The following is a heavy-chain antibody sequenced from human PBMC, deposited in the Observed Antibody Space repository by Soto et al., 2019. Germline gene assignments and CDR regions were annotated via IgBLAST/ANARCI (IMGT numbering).Heavy chain of an antibody. J-gene: IGHJ4*01. CDR1: GDSISSAYY. CDR3: ARTDSVGYYPYF. D-gene: IGHD3-22*01. V-gene: IGHV4-38-2*01. CDR2: IYHSGTT. Sequence: SETLSLTCAVSGDSISSAYYWAWIRQPPGKGLEWIGSIYHSGTTYYNPSLKSRVTISVDTSMNQFSPKLSSVTAADSALYYCARTDSVGYYPYF.